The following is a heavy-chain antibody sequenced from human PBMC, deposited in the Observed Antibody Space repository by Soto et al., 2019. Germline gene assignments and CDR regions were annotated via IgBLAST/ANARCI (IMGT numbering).Heavy chain of an antibody. D-gene: IGHD6-19*01. J-gene: IGHJ4*02. CDR3: ARDSPGYSSGWYYFDY. CDR2: ISGSGGST. V-gene: IGHV3-23*01. Sequence: PGGSLRLSCAASGFTFSSYAMSWVRQAPGKGLEWVSAISGSGGSTYYADSVKGRFTISRDNSKNTLYLQMNSLRAEDTAVYYCARDSPGYSSGWYYFDYWGQGTLVTVSS. CDR1: GFTFSSYA.